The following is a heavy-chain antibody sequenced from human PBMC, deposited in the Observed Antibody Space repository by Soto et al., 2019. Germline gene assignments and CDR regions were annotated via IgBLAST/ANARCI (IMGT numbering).Heavy chain of an antibody. V-gene: IGHV3-23*01. CDR2: ISGTGTTT. J-gene: IGHJ4*02. CDR3: VKAVYLLDFDY. Sequence: PGGSLRLSCAVSGFTFSTSSMSWVRQAPGKGLEWVSIISGTGTTTYYADSVKGRFTISRDNSKNTLYLQMNSLRTEDTAVYYCVKAVYLLDFDYWGQGTLVTVSS. CDR1: GFTFSTSS. D-gene: IGHD2-8*01.